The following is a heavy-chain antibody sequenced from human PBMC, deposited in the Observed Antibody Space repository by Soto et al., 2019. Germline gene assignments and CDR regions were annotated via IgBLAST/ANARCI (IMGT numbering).Heavy chain of an antibody. J-gene: IGHJ4*02. V-gene: IGHV4-61*08. D-gene: IGHD6-13*01. CDR2: IHYSGTT. CDR3: AAGEASSRNLAPYYLDF. Sequence: PSETLSLTCTVSGDSITSGDNYWSWIRQPPGKGLEWIGYIHYSGTTSFFPSYNPSLRSRVTISEDTSKNQFSLKLLSVTTADTAVYFCAAGEASSRNLAPYYLDFWGQGTLVTVSS. CDR1: GDSITSGDNY.